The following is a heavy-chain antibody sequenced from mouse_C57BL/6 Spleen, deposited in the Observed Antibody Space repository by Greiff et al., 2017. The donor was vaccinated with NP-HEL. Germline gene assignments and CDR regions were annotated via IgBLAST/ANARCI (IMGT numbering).Heavy chain of an antibody. CDR1: GFNIKNTY. CDR3: AGGGVYDYDVDY. Sequence: DVKLQESVAELVRPGASVKLSCTASGFNIKNTYMHWVKQRPEQGLEWIGRVDPANGNTKYAPKFQGKATITADTSSNTAYLQLSSLTSEDTAIYYCAGGGVYDYDVDYWGQGTTLTVSS. CDR2: VDPANGNT. J-gene: IGHJ2*01. V-gene: IGHV14-3*01. D-gene: IGHD2-4*01.